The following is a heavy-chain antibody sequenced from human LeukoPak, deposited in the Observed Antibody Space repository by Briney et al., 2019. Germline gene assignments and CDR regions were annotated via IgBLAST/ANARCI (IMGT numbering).Heavy chain of an antibody. D-gene: IGHD2-15*01. Sequence: ASVKVSCKASGYTFTSYGISWVRQAPGQGLEWMGWISAYNGNTNYAQKLQGRVTMTTDTSTSTAYMGLRSLRSDDTAVYYCARARRYCSGGSCLGYSDYWGQGTLVTVSS. CDR2: ISAYNGNT. V-gene: IGHV1-18*01. CDR3: ARARRYCSGGSCLGYSDY. CDR1: GYTFTSYG. J-gene: IGHJ4*02.